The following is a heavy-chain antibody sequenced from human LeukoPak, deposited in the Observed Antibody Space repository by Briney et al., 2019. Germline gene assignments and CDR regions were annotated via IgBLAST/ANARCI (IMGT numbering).Heavy chain of an antibody. CDR3: ARASIAAAGRGIRYYYYGMDV. Sequence: NPSETLSLTCAVCGGSFSGYYWSWIRQPPGKGLEWIGEINHSGSTNYNPSLKSRVTISVDTSKNQFSLKLSSVTAADTAVYYCARASIAAAGRGIRYYYYGMDVWGQGTTVTVSS. V-gene: IGHV4-34*01. CDR1: GGSFSGYY. D-gene: IGHD6-13*01. J-gene: IGHJ6*02. CDR2: INHSGST.